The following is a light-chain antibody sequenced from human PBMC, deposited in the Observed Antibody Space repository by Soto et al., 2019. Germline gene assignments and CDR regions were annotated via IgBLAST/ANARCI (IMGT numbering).Light chain of an antibody. V-gene: IGLV2-23*02. Sequence: QSVLTQPASVSGSPGQSITISCTGTSSDVGSYSLVSWYQQHPGKAPKLMIYEVSKRPSGVSNRFSASKSGNTASLTISGLQAEDEADYYSCSYAGSTTLYVFGSGTKPTVL. CDR1: SSDVGSYSL. CDR2: EVS. J-gene: IGLJ1*01. CDR3: CSYAGSTTLYV.